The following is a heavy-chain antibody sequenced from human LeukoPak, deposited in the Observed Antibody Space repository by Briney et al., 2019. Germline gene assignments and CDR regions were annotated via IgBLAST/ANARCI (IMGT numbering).Heavy chain of an antibody. Sequence: ASVKVSCKASGYTFTSYDINWVRQATGQGLEWMGWMNPNSGNTGYAQKFQGRVTITRNTSISTAYMELSSLRSEDTAVYYCARAVRYCSSTSCDTRVSYYFDYWGQGTLVTVSS. CDR3: ARAVRYCSSTSCDTRVSYYFDY. J-gene: IGHJ4*02. V-gene: IGHV1-8*03. CDR1: GYTFTSYD. D-gene: IGHD2-2*02. CDR2: MNPNSGNT.